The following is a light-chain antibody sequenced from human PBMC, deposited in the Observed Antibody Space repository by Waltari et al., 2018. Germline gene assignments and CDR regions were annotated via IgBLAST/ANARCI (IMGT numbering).Light chain of an antibody. CDR2: DAS. V-gene: IGKV1-33*01. CDR1: QAITNY. J-gene: IGKJ3*01. CDR3: QRYDNLPIFA. Sequence: DIQMTQYPPSLSASVGDRVTITCRASQAITNYLNWYQQKPGKAPQLLIHDASKLETGVPSRFSGSQSGTHFTLTISSLQPEDIGTYYCQRYDNLPIFAFGPGTKVEI.